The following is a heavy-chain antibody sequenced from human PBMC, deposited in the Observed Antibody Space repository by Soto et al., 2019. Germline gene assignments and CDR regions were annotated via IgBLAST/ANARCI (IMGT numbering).Heavy chain of an antibody. CDR3: VREMVTETTLGYFDN. CDR1: GGTFNSDA. Sequence: QVRLVQSGAEVKKPGSSVKVSCKASGGTFNSDALTWVRQAPGQGLEWMGGIIPMLETTNYAQGFQGRITITADKSTSTVYMELSSLRSEDTAVYYCVREMVTETTLGYFDNWGQGTLVTVTS. V-gene: IGHV1-69*06. D-gene: IGHD2-21*02. J-gene: IGHJ4*02. CDR2: IIPMLETT.